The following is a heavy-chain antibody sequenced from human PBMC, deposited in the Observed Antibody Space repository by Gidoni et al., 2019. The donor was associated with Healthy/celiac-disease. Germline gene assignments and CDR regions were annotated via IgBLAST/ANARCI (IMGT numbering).Heavy chain of an antibody. Sequence: QVQLQESGPGLVKPSQTLSLTCTVSGGSISSGDYYWSWIRQPPGKGLEWFGSIYYSGSTYYNPSLKSRVTISVDTSKTQFSLKLSSVTAADTAVYYCARVSASSGYYYADFDYWGQGTLVTVSS. J-gene: IGHJ4*02. D-gene: IGHD3-22*01. CDR1: GGSISSGDYY. V-gene: IGHV4-30-4*01. CDR3: ARVSASSGYYYADFDY. CDR2: IYYSGST.